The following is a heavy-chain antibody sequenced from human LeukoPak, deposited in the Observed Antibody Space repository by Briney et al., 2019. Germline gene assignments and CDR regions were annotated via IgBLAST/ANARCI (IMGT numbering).Heavy chain of an antibody. V-gene: IGHV3-30*18. D-gene: IGHD6-6*01. Sequence: GGSLRLSCAASGFTFSSYGMHWVRQAPGKGLEWVAVISYDGSNKYYADSVKGRFTISRDNSKNTLYLQMNSLRAEDTAVYYCAKDGSSSSEGDYWGQGTLVTVSS. CDR1: GFTFSSYG. CDR2: ISYDGSNK. J-gene: IGHJ4*02. CDR3: AKDGSSSSEGDY.